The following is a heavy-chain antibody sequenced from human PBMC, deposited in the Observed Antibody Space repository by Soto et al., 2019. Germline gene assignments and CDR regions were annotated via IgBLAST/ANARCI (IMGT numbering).Heavy chain of an antibody. V-gene: IGHV6-1*01. J-gene: IGHJ5*02. Sequence: PSQTLSLPCAISGDSVSSKSAAWNWIRQSPSRGLEWLGRTYYRSKWSTDYAISVKSRITINPDTSNNHFSLQLKSVTPEDTAVYYCTRALSGSYDHWGQGTLGTVPQ. D-gene: IGHD1-26*01. CDR2: TYYRSKWST. CDR1: GDSVSSKSAA. CDR3: TRALSGSYDH.